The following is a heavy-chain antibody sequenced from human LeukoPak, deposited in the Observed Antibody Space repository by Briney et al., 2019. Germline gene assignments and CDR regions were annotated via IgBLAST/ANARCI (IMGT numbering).Heavy chain of an antibody. CDR2: ISGGGGST. CDR1: GFTFTSYS. J-gene: IGHJ4*02. D-gene: IGHD1-26*01. Sequence: GGSLRLSCAASGFTFTSYSMNWVRQAPGKGLEWVSTISGGGGSTYYADSVKGRFTISRDNSKNTLYLQVNGLRAEDTAVYYCAKGGKWDVTPFDYWGQGTLVTVSS. CDR3: AKGGKWDVTPFDY. V-gene: IGHV3-23*01.